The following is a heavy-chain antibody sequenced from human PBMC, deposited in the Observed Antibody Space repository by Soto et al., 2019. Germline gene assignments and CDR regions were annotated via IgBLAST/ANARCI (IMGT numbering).Heavy chain of an antibody. V-gene: IGHV3-23*01. CDR1: GFTFSSYA. Sequence: EVQLLESGGGLVQPGGSLRLSCAASGFTFSSYAMSWVRQAPGKGLEWVAAISGSGGSTYYADSVKGRFTIYRDNSKNTLSLQMNSLRAEDTAVYYCAKVRLVFVPAAMKQGPNWFDPWGQGTLVTVSS. D-gene: IGHD2-2*01. CDR2: ISGSGGST. CDR3: AKVRLVFVPAAMKQGPNWFDP. J-gene: IGHJ5*02.